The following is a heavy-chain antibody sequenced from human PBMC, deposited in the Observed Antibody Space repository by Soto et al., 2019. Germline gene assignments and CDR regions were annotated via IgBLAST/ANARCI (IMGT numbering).Heavy chain of an antibody. CDR2: IYYSGST. V-gene: IGHV4-39*01. Sequence: SETLSLTCTVSGGSISSSYYWTWIRQPPGKGLEWIGSIYYSGSTYYNPSLKSRVTISVDTSKNQFSLKLSSVTAADTAVYYCARRGSGSYHDYWGQGTLVTVSS. CDR3: ARRGSGSYHDY. CDR1: GGSISSSYY. J-gene: IGHJ4*02. D-gene: IGHD3-10*01.